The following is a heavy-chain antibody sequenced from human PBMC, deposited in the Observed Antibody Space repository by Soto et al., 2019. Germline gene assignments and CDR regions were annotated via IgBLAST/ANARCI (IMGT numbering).Heavy chain of an antibody. J-gene: IGHJ4*02. D-gene: IGHD6-19*01. CDR1: GFTFSSYG. V-gene: IGHV3-30*18. Sequence: PGGSLRLSCAASGFTFSSYGMHWVRQAPGKGLEWVAVISYDGSNKYYADSVKGRFTISRDNSKNTLYLQMNSLRAEDTAVYYCAKGSVAGTFDYWGQGTLVTVSS. CDR3: AKGSVAGTFDY. CDR2: ISYDGSNK.